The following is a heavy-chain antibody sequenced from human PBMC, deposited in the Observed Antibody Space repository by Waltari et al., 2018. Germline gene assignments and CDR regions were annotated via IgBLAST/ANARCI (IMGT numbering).Heavy chain of an antibody. CDR1: GFTFSSYG. D-gene: IGHD6-6*01. CDR3: ARISSTATRDS. V-gene: IGHV3-7*01. Sequence: EVQLVESGGGLVQPGGSLRLSCAASGFTFSSYGMSWVRQAPGKGLEGGANIKEDGREKSYVDSVKGRFTISRDNAKNSLSLQMNSLRAEDTAVYYCARISSTATRDSWGRGTLVTVSS. J-gene: IGHJ4*02. CDR2: IKEDGREK.